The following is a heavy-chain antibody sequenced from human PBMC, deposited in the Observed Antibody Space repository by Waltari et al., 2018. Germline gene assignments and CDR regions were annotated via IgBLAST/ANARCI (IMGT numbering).Heavy chain of an antibody. V-gene: IGHV1-18*01. CDR2: LSPFSGKT. CDR1: GYSFTTYV. D-gene: IGHD1-26*01. CDR3: ATSYSWNGLEY. J-gene: IGHJ4*01. Sequence: QIPLVQSGPETQKPGASVKVSCKTSGYSFTTYVISLVRQAPGQGLEWGGWLSPFSGKTHYAQKFQDRVAMTADTAAATAYMELKSLRSDDTAFYYCATSYSWNGLEYWGHGTLVTVFS.